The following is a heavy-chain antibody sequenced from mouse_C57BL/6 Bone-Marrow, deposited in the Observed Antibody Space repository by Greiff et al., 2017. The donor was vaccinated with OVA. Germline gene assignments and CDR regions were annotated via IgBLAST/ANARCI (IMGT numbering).Heavy chain of an antibody. V-gene: IGHV5-12*01. CDR2: ISNGGGST. Sequence: EVKLVESGGGLVQPGGSLKLSCAASGFTFSDFYMYWIRQTPEKRLEWVAYISNGGGSTYYPDTVKGRFTISRDNAKNPLYLQMSRLKSEDTAMYYCARLDAMDYWDQGTSVTVSS. CDR3: ARLDAMDY. J-gene: IGHJ4*01. CDR1: GFTFSDFY.